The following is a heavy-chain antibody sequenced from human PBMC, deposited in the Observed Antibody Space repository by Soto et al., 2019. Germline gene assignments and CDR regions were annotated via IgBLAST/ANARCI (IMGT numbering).Heavy chain of an antibody. V-gene: IGHV1-3*01. J-gene: IGHJ4*02. CDR3: ARDMGFGLSDY. CDR2: INAGNGNT. CDR1: GYTYTSYA. Sequence: QVQLVQSGAEVKKPGASVKVSCKASGYTYTSYAMHWVRQAPGQRLEWMGWINAGNGNTKYSQKFQGRVTITRDTSASTAYMELSSLRSEDTAVYYCARDMGFGLSDYWGQGTLVTVSS. D-gene: IGHD3-10*01.